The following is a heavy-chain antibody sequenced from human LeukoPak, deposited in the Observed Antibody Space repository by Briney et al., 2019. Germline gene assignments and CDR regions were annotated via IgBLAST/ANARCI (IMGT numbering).Heavy chain of an antibody. CDR2: IYPRDGST. CDR3: ARAPSPSLFYDSSFDY. Sequence: ASVKVSCKASGYSFTSNYIHWVRQAPGQGLEWMGMIYPRDGSTSYAQKFQGRVTMTRNTSISTAYMELSSLRSEDTAVYYCARAPSPSLFYDSSFDYWGQGTLVTVSS. J-gene: IGHJ4*02. D-gene: IGHD3-22*01. CDR1: GYSFTSNY. V-gene: IGHV1-46*01.